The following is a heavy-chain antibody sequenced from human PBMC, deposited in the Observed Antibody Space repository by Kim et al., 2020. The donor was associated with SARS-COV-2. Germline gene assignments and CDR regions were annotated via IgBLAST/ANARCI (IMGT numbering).Heavy chain of an antibody. V-gene: IGHV1-2*02. D-gene: IGHD3-3*02. CDR1: GYTFTGYY. J-gene: IGHJ3*02. CDR3: ARDIRAVSAFDI. Sequence: ASVKVSCKASGYTFTGYYIHWVRQAPGQGLEWMGWINPNSGGTNYAQKFQGRVTMTRDTSISTAYMELSRLRSDDTAVYYCARDIRAVSAFDIWGQGTMVTVSS. CDR2: INPNSGGT.